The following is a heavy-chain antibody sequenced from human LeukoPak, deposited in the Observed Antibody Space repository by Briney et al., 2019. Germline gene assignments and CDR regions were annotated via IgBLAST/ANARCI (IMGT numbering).Heavy chain of an antibody. CDR3: APSSTGSFDY. V-gene: IGHV1-69*04. J-gene: IGHJ4*02. CDR1: EGTFSSYA. D-gene: IGHD1-14*01. Sequence: ASVKVSCKASEGTFSSYAISWVRQAPGQGLEWMGRIIPILGIANYAQKFQGRVTITADKSTSTAYMELSSLRSEDTAVYYCAPSSTGSFDYWGQGTLVTVSS. CDR2: IIPILGIA.